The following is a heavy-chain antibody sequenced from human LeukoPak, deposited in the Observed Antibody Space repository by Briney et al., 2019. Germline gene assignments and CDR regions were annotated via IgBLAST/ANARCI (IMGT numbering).Heavy chain of an antibody. Sequence: GASVKVSCKASGGTFSSYAISWVRQAPGQGLEWMGRIIPIFGTANYAQKFQGRVTITTDESTSTAYMELSSLRSEDTAVHYCARGGDGYKYDPWGQGTLVTVSS. CDR1: GGTFSSYA. V-gene: IGHV1-69*05. J-gene: IGHJ5*02. CDR2: IIPIFGTA. CDR3: ARGGDGYKYDP. D-gene: IGHD5-24*01.